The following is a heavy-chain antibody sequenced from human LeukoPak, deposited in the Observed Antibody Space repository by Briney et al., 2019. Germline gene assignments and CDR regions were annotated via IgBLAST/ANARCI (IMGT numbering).Heavy chain of an antibody. V-gene: IGHV3-74*01. D-gene: IGHD5-12*01. J-gene: IGHJ4*02. Sequence: GGSLRLSCAASGFTFSSYWMHWVRQAPGKGLVWVSRINNDGGSTSYADSVKGRFTISRDNAKNTLYLQMNSLRAEDTAVYYCARDRYSGYAGWGQGTLVTVSS. CDR1: GFTFSSYW. CDR3: ARDRYSGYAG. CDR2: INNDGGST.